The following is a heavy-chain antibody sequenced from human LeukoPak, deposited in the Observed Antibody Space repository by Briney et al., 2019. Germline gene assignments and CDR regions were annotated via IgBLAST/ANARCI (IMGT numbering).Heavy chain of an antibody. CDR1: GFTFSDAW. CDR2: IKSKIDGGTI. D-gene: IGHD6-25*01. V-gene: IGHV3-15*01. CDR3: TTRRQDGC. Sequence: GGSLRLSCVASGFTFSDAWMSWVRQAPGKGLEWVGRIKSKIDGGTIDYGAPVKGRFTISRDDSRNTLYLQINSLKTEDTAAYYCTTRRQDGCWGQGTLVTVS. J-gene: IGHJ4*02.